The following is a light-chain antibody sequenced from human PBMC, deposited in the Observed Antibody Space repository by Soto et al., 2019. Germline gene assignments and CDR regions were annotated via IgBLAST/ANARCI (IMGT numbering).Light chain of an antibody. V-gene: IGKV3-20*01. CDR1: QSVSSSD. J-gene: IGKJ2*01. Sequence: EIELTQSPGTLSLSPRDRATLSCRASQSVSSSDFAWYQQKAAQAPRLLIYGASSRATGIPDRFSGSGSGTDFTLTISGLEPEAVAVYYGQQYGSSHLYTFGQGTKLEI. CDR3: QQYGSSHLYT. CDR2: GAS.